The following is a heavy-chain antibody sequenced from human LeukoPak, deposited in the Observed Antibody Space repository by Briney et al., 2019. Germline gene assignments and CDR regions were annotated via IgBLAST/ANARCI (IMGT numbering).Heavy chain of an antibody. J-gene: IGHJ4*02. Sequence: PSETLSLTCTVSGGSISSSSYYWGWIRQPPGKGLEWIGIIYYSGTTYYNPSLKSRVTISIDTPENQFSLKLSSVTAADTAVYYCARSSLMVGATLFDYWGQGTLVTVSS. CDR3: ARSSLMVGATLFDY. V-gene: IGHV4-39*01. D-gene: IGHD1-26*01. CDR2: IYYSGTT. CDR1: GGSISSSSYY.